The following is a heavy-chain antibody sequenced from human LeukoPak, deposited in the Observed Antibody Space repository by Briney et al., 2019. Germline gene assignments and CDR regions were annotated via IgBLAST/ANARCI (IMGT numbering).Heavy chain of an antibody. V-gene: IGHV3-66*01. CDR3: ARVPIITIFGVVTPDYYGMDV. CDR1: GFTFSSNY. D-gene: IGHD3-3*01. Sequence: GGSLRLSCAASGFTFSSNYMSWVRQAPGKGLEWVSVIYSGGSTYYADPVKGRFTISRDNSKNTLYLQMNSLRAEDTAVYYCARVPIITIFGVVTPDYYGMDVWGQGTTVTVSS. J-gene: IGHJ6*02. CDR2: IYSGGST.